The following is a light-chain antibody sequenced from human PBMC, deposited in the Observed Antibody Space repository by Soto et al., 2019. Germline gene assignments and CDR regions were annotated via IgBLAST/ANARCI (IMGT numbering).Light chain of an antibody. J-gene: IGLJ1*01. CDR1: SSDVGGYNY. CDR3: SSYTSSSTLEV. V-gene: IGLV2-14*01. CDR2: EVS. Sequence: QSALTQPASVSGSPGQSITISCTGTSSDVGGYNYVSWYQQHPGKAPKLMIYEVSNRPSGVYNRFSGSKSGNTASLTISGLQAEYEADYYCSSYTSSSTLEVFGTGTKLTVL.